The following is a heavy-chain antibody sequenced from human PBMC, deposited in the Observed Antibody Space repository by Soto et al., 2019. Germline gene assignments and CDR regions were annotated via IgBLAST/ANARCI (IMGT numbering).Heavy chain of an antibody. CDR3: ARLHGGKIV. V-gene: IGHV4-59*12. CDR1: GGSISSYY. CDR2: IYYSGST. D-gene: IGHD3-16*01. J-gene: IGHJ6*02. Sequence: SETLSLTCTVSGGSISSYYWSWIRQPPGKGLEWIGYIYYSGSTNYNPSLKSRVTILADTYKNQFSLKLSSVTAADTAVYYCARLHGGKIVWGQGTTVTVSS.